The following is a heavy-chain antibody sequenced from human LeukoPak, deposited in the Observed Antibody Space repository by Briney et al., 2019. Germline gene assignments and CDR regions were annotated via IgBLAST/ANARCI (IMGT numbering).Heavy chain of an antibody. J-gene: IGHJ4*02. CDR1: GGSFSGYY. D-gene: IGHD4-11*01. Sequence: SSETLSLTCAVYGGSFSGYYWSWIHQPPGKGLEWIGEINHSGSTNYNPSLKSRVTISVDTSKNQFSLKLSSVTAADTAVYYCARGRRPTAVTNTFDYWGQGTLVTVSS. V-gene: IGHV4-34*01. CDR3: ARGRRPTAVTNTFDY. CDR2: INHSGST.